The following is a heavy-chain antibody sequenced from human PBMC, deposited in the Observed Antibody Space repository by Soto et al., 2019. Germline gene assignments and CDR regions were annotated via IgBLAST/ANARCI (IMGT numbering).Heavy chain of an antibody. V-gene: IGHV4-31*03. CDR2: IYYSGST. CDR3: ARDGNEDYYGMDV. CDR1: GGSISSGGYY. Sequence: QVQLQESGPGLVKPSQTLSLTCTVSGGSISSGGYYWSWIRQHPGKGLEWIGYIYYSGSTYYNPSLKSRATISVDTSKNQFSLKLSSVTAADTAVYYCARDGNEDYYGMDVWGQGTTVTVSS. J-gene: IGHJ6*02. D-gene: IGHD1-1*01.